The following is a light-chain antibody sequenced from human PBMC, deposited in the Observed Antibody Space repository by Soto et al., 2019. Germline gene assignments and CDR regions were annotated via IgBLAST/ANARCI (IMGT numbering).Light chain of an antibody. V-gene: IGKV1-39*01. CDR2: AAS. CDR1: QSISSY. CDR3: QHSYSTRWT. J-gene: IGKJ1*01. Sequence: DIQMTQSPSSLSASVGDRVTITCRASQSISSYLNWYQQKPGRAPKLLIYAASSLQSGVPSRFSGSGSGTDFTLTICSLQPEDFATYYCQHSYSTRWTFGQGTKVEI.